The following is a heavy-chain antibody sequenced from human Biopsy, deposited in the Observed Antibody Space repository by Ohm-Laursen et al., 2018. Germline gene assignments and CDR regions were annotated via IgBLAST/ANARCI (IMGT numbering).Heavy chain of an antibody. CDR2: IIPMFGTA. V-gene: IGHV1-69*01. CDR1: GGTFINYA. CDR3: ARGPHSGSHSCFDY. D-gene: IGHD1-26*01. J-gene: IGHJ4*02. Sequence: SSVKVSCKASGGTFINYAISWVRQAPGQGLEWMGGIIPMFGTANCAQMFQGRVTISADESTNTSYMELSSLTTEDTAIYYCARGPHSGSHSCFDYWGRGTLVTVSS.